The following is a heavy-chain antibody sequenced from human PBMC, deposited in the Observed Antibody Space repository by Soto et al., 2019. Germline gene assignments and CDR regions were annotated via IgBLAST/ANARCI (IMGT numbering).Heavy chain of an antibody. D-gene: IGHD5-18*01. Sequence: PGGSLRLSCVASGFTFSAYSMSWVRQAPGQGLEWVSSITSSSTYIYYTRSVEGRFTISRDDAKNSLHLQMNSLRAEDTAVYYCARDLLEGYGHARQPDYWGQGTLVTVPQ. V-gene: IGHV3-21*06. J-gene: IGHJ4*02. CDR1: GFTFSAYS. CDR3: ARDLLEGYGHARQPDY. CDR2: ITSSSTYI.